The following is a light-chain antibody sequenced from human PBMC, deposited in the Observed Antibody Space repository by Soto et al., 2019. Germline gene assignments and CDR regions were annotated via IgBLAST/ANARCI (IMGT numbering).Light chain of an antibody. Sequence: EIVLTQCPGTLSLSPGERATLSCRASQSVSSSYLAWYQQKPGQAPRLLIYGALSRATGIPDRFSGSGSETDFTLTISRLEPEDFAVYYCQQYGSSPWTFGQGTKVEIK. CDR3: QQYGSSPWT. CDR2: GAL. V-gene: IGKV3-20*01. CDR1: QSVSSSY. J-gene: IGKJ1*01.